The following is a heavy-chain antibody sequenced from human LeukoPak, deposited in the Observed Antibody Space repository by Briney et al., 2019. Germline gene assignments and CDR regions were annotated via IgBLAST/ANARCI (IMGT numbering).Heavy chain of an antibody. CDR3: ARFLMVRGVIGYFDY. CDR1: GGSISSSNSY. V-gene: IGHV4-39*07. Sequence: SETLSLTCTVPGGSISSSNSYWGWIRQPPGKGLEWIGGVYNSGGTSYNPSLKSRVIISKDTSKDQVSLRLSSVTAADTAVYYCARFLMVRGVIGYFDYWGQGTLVTVSS. J-gene: IGHJ4*02. CDR2: VYNSGGT. D-gene: IGHD3-10*01.